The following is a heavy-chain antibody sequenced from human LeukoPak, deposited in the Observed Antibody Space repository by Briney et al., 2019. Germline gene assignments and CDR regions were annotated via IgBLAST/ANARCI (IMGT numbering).Heavy chain of an antibody. Sequence: SETLSLTCAVSGGSISSGGYSWSWIRQPPGKGLEWIGYIYHSGSTYYNPSLKSRVTISVDRSKNQFSLKLSSVTAADTAVYYCARLVKRYCSSTSCSDFDYWGQGTLVTVSS. CDR3: ARLVKRYCSSTSCSDFDY. J-gene: IGHJ4*02. V-gene: IGHV4-30-2*01. CDR1: GGSISSGGYS. CDR2: IYHSGST. D-gene: IGHD2-2*01.